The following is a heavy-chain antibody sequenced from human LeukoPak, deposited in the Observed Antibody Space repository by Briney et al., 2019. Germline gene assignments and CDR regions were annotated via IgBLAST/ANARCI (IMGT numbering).Heavy chain of an antibody. J-gene: IGHJ4*02. CDR1: GYSISSGYY. CDR3: ARHQPADHFFDY. D-gene: IGHD2-15*01. V-gene: IGHV4-38-2*01. CDR2: IYRSGST. Sequence: SETLSLTCAVSGYSISSGYYWGWIRQPPGKGLEWIGSIYRSGSTYYNPSLKSRVTISVDTSKNQFSLKLSSVTAADTAVYYCARHQPADHFFDYWGQGTLVTVSS.